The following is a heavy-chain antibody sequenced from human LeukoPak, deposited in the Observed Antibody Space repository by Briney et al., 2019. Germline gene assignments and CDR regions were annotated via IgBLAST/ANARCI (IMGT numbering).Heavy chain of an antibody. CDR3: AGHDSVVTAMVDY. V-gene: IGHV4-39*01. J-gene: IGHJ4*02. CDR2: IYYSGST. D-gene: IGHD2-21*02. CDR1: GCSISSSSYY. Sequence: SETLSLTCTVSGCSISSSSYYWGWIRQPPGKGLEWIGSIYYSGSTYYNPSLKSRVTISVDTSKNQFSLKLSSVTAAATAVYYCAGHDSVVTAMVDYWGQGTLVTVSS.